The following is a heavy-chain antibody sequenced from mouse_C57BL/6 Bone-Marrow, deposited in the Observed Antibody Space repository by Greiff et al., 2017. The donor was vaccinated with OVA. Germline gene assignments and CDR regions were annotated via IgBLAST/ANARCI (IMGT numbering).Heavy chain of an antibody. CDR2: IHPNSGST. D-gene: IGHD2-1*01. CDR1: GYTFTSYW. CDR3: ARRRSYYYWYFDV. Sequence: QVQLKQPGAELVKPGASVKLSCKASGYTFTSYWMHWVKQRPGQGLEWIGMIHPNSGSTNYNEKFKSKATLTVDKSSSTAYMQLNSLTSEDSAVYYCARRRSYYYWYFDVWGTGTTVTVSS. V-gene: IGHV1-64*01. J-gene: IGHJ1*03.